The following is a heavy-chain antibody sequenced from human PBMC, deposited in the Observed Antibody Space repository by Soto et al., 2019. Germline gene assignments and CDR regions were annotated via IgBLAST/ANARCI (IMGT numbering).Heavy chain of an antibody. Sequence: QLQLQESGPGLVKPSETLSLTCTVSGGSISSRSYYWGWIRQPPGKGLEWIGSISHSGSTYYKPPLKSRVTISVDTSKYQFSLRLSAVTAADTAVYYCARHSPSVIFGVIIRFDPWGQGTMVTVSS. V-gene: IGHV4-39*01. CDR1: GGSISSRSYY. J-gene: IGHJ5*02. CDR3: ARHSPSVIFGVIIRFDP. D-gene: IGHD3-3*01. CDR2: ISHSGST.